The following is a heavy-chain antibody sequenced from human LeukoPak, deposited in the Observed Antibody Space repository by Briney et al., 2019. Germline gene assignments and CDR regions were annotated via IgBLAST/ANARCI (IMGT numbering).Heavy chain of an antibody. CDR1: GYTLTELS. Sequence: ASVKVSCKVSGYTLTELSMHWVRQAPGKGLEWTGGFDPEDGETIYAQKFQGRVTMTEDTSTDTAYMELSSLRSEDTAVYYCATAITLAYSGSYSLVDYWGQGTLVTVSS. V-gene: IGHV1-24*01. CDR2: FDPEDGET. CDR3: ATAITLAYSGSYSLVDY. D-gene: IGHD1-26*01. J-gene: IGHJ4*02.